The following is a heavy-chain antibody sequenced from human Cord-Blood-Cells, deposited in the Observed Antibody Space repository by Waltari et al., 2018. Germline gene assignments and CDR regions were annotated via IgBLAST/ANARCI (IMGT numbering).Heavy chain of an antibody. J-gene: IGHJ6*02. Sequence: QVQLVQSGAEVKKPGASVKVSCKASGYTFTSYYMTWVRQAPGQGLEWMGIINPSGGSTSYAQKFQGRVTMTRDTSTSTVYMELSSLRSEDTAVYYCARGAIYCSSTSCYAYYYYGMDVWGQGTTVTVSS. CDR1: GYTFTSYY. CDR2: INPSGGST. V-gene: IGHV1-46*01. CDR3: ARGAIYCSSTSCYAYYYYGMDV. D-gene: IGHD2-2*01.